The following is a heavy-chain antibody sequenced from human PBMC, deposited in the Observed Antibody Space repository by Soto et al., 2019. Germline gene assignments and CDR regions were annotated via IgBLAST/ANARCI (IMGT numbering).Heavy chain of an antibody. J-gene: IGHJ4*02. V-gene: IGHV3-7*01. D-gene: IGHD5-18*01. Sequence: EVQLVESGGGLVQPGGSLRLSCAASGFTFSSCWMTWVRQAPGKGLEWVGNIKQDGSEKYYADSVKGRFTISRDNAKNSLYLQMNSLRAEDTAVYYCASDPGQPVTPYWGQGTLVTVSA. CDR3: ASDPGQPVTPY. CDR1: GFTFSSCW. CDR2: IKQDGSEK.